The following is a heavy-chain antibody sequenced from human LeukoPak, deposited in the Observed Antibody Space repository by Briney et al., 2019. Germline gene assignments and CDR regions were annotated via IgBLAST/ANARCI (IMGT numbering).Heavy chain of an antibody. Sequence: SETLSLTCAVYGGSFSSYYRSWIRQPPGKGLEWIGEINHSGSTNYNPSLKSRVTISVDTSKNQFSLKLSSVTAADTAVYYCASLPAAIGYMDVWGKGTTVTVSS. CDR1: GGSFSSYY. CDR2: INHSGST. CDR3: ASLPAAIGYMDV. J-gene: IGHJ6*03. D-gene: IGHD2-2*01. V-gene: IGHV4-34*01.